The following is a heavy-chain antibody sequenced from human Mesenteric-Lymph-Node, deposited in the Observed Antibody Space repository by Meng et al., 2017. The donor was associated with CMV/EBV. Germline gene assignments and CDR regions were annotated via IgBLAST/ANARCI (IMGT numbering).Heavy chain of an antibody. CDR2: ISSSGSTI. CDR1: GLTLSNYG. CDR3: AREVVVVAAMSDGMDV. Sequence: GGSLRLSCAASGLTLSNYGMHWVRQAPGKGLEWVSYISSSGSTIYYADSVKGRFTISRDNAKNSLYLQMNSLRAEDTAVYYCAREVVVVAAMSDGMDVWGQGTTVTVSS. V-gene: IGHV3-48*04. D-gene: IGHD2-15*01. J-gene: IGHJ6*02.